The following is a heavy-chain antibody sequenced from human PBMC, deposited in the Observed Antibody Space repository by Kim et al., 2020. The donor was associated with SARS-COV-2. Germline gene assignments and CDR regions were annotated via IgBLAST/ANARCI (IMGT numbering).Heavy chain of an antibody. Sequence: SVKVSCKASGYTFSGYYMHWVRQAPGQGLDWMGWINPNSGGTNYAQKFQGWLTMTTDTSISTVYMELSSLRSDDTAVYYCARDAGATIGLDYWGQGTLVTVSS. D-gene: IGHD6-25*01. V-gene: IGHV1-2*04. CDR2: INPNSGGT. J-gene: IGHJ4*02. CDR3: ARDAGATIGLDY. CDR1: GYTFSGYY.